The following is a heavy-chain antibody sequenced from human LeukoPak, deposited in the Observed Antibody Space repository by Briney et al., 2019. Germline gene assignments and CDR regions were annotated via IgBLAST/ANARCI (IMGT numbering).Heavy chain of an antibody. Sequence: SETLSLTCTVSGGSISSGDYYRSWIRQPPGKGLEWIGYIYYSGSTYYNPSLKSRVTISVDTSKNQFSLKLSSVTAADTAVYYCARAVVVPAAIILDPWGQGTLVTVSS. CDR1: GGSISSGDYY. V-gene: IGHV4-30-4*08. CDR3: ARAVVVPAAIILDP. CDR2: IYYSGST. J-gene: IGHJ5*02. D-gene: IGHD2-2*01.